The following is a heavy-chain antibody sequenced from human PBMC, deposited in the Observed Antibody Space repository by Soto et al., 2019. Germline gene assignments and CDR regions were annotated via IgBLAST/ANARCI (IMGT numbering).Heavy chain of an antibody. CDR2: IDYSGTT. Sequence: SETLSLTCSVSGGSISSSSYFWGWIRQPPGMGPEWIGSIDYSGTTYYNPSLKTRVTISVDTSKNQFSLRLNSVTASDTAVYYCARHSASVGVPFTFWGQGTLVTVSA. CDR1: GGSISSSSYF. V-gene: IGHV4-39*01. J-gene: IGHJ4*02. CDR3: ARHSASVGVPFTF. D-gene: IGHD1-26*01.